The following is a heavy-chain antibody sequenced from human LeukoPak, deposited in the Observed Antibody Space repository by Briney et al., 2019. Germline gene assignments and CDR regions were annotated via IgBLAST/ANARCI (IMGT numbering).Heavy chain of an antibody. J-gene: IGHJ4*02. V-gene: IGHV1-69*05. CDR3: ARGSRYYFDY. CDR1: GGTFISYA. CDR2: IIPIFGTA. Sequence: SVKVSCKASGGTFISYAISWVRQAPGQGVEWMGRIIPIFGTAKYAQKFQGRVTITTDESTSTAYMELSSLRSEDTAVYYCARGSRYYFDYWGQGTLVTVSS. D-gene: IGHD6-6*01.